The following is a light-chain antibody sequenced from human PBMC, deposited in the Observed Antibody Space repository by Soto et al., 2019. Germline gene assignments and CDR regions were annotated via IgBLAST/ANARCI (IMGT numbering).Light chain of an antibody. CDR1: SSDFAVYNY. V-gene: IGLV2-14*01. CDR3: TSYTTSSTPVL. J-gene: IGLJ2*01. Sequence: QSALTQPASMSGSPGQSITISCTGTSSDFAVYNYVSWYQHHPGKAPKLVIYEVSNRPSGVSYRFSGSKSGNTASLTISGLQPEDEADYFCTSYTTSSTPVLFGGGTKLTVL. CDR2: EVS.